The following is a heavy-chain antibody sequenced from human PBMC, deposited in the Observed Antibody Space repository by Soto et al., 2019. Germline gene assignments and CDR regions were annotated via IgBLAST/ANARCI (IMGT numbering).Heavy chain of an antibody. CDR3: ATAPISQDAFDI. V-gene: IGHV3-64*01. CDR1: GFTFSSYA. Sequence: PGGSLRLSCAASGFTFSSYAMSWVRQAPGKGLEWVSAISSNGGSTYYANSVKGRFTISRDNSKNTLYLQMGSLRAEDMAVYYCATAPISQDAFDIWGQGTMVTVSS. D-gene: IGHD3-3*02. J-gene: IGHJ3*02. CDR2: ISSNGGST.